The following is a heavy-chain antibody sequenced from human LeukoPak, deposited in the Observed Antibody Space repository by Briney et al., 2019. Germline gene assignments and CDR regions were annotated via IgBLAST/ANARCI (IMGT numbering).Heavy chain of an antibody. V-gene: IGHV4-59*01. Sequence: SEALSLTCTVSGGSISSYYWSWIRQPPGKGLEWIGYIYYSGSTNYNPSLKSRVTISVDTSKNQFSLKLSSVTAADTAVYYCARGGSTMVRGVINWGQGTLVTVSS. D-gene: IGHD3-10*01. CDR2: IYYSGST. J-gene: IGHJ4*02. CDR1: GGSISSYY. CDR3: ARGGSTMVRGVIN.